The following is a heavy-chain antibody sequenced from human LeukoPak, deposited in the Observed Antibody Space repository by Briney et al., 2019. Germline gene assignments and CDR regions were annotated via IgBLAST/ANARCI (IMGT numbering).Heavy chain of an antibody. V-gene: IGHV3-15*01. CDR3: TTDVTYCTNGVCYYYYYGMDV. J-gene: IGHJ6*02. Sequence: GGSLRLSCAASGFTFSNAWMSWVRQAPGKGLEWVGRIKSKTDGGTTDYAAPVKGRFTISRDDSKNTLYLQMNSLKTEDTAVYYCTTDVTYCTNGVCYYYYYGMDVWGQETTVTVSS. CDR1: GFTFSNAW. D-gene: IGHD2-8*01. CDR2: IKSKTDGGTT.